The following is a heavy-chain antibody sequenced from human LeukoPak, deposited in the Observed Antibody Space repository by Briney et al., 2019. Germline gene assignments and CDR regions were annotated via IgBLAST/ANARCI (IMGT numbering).Heavy chain of an antibody. CDR2: VHNVGST. Sequence: SETLSLTCTVSGVSTTNGIYYWAWIRQSPGKGLEWIGSVHNVGSTYYNLSLRSRVTMSIGTSKNQFSLRLNSVTAADTAVYYCARHAEYNSGWHFYLDHWGQGILVTVSS. CDR3: ARHAEYNSGWHFYLDH. D-gene: IGHD6-19*01. V-gene: IGHV4-39*01. J-gene: IGHJ4*02. CDR1: GVSTTNGIYY.